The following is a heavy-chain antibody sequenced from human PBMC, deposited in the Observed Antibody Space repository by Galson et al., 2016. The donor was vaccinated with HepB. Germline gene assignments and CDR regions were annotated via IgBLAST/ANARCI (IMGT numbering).Heavy chain of an antibody. CDR3: AKEIGTTQKGGFSDY. CDR1: GITFSDHA. J-gene: IGHJ4*02. CDR2: INSSADKT. Sequence: SLRLSCAASGITFSDHAMSWVRQTPGKGLEWVSAINSSADKTYYTGSVEGRFTISRDNSKNTLSLQMSALRDDDTAVYYCAKEIGTTQKGGFSDYWGQGTLVIVSS. D-gene: IGHD1-1*01. V-gene: IGHV3-23*01.